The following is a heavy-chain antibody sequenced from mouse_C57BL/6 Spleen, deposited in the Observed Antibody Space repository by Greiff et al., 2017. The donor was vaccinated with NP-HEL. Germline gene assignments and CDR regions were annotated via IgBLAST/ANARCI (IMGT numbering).Heavy chain of an antibody. D-gene: IGHD2-3*01. V-gene: IGHV1-82*01. J-gene: IGHJ3*01. CDR3: ARDGYYGLFAY. Sequence: VQLQQSGPELVKPGASVKISCKASGYAFSSSWMNWVKQRPGKGLEWIGRIYPGDGDTNYNGKFKGKATLTADKSSSTAYMQLSILTSEDSAVYFCARDGYYGLFAYWGQRTLVTVSA. CDR1: GYAFSSSW. CDR2: IYPGDGDT.